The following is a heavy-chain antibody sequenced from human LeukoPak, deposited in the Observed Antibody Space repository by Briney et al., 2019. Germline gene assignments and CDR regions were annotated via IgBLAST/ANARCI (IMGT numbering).Heavy chain of an antibody. CDR1: GFTFSSYA. CDR3: AKQYGDSLHIPFDY. D-gene: IGHD4-17*01. CDR2: IRGSGGGA. Sequence: QPGGSLRLSCAASGFTFSSYAMSWVRQAPGKGLEWVSGIRGSGGGAHYADSVKGRFTISRDNSKNTLYLQINSLRAEDTAVYYCAKQYGDSLHIPFDYWGQGTLVTVSS. J-gene: IGHJ4*02. V-gene: IGHV3-23*01.